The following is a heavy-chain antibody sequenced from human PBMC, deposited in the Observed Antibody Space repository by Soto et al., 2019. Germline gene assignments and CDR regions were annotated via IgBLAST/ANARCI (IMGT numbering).Heavy chain of an antibody. J-gene: IGHJ6*02. Sequence: GGSLRLSCSASGFTFNSYAMHWVRQAPGKGLEFVSAISSYGADTYYADSVKGRFAISRDNSKNTLYLQMSSLRAEDTALYYCARDDPSEITIFGVVTHYYYYYGMDVWGQGTTVTVSS. CDR1: GFTFNSYA. V-gene: IGHV3-64D*06. CDR2: ISSYGADT. D-gene: IGHD3-3*01. CDR3: ARDDPSEITIFGVVTHYYYYYGMDV.